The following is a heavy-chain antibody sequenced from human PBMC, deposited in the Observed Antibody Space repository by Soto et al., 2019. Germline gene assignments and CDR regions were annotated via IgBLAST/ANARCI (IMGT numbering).Heavy chain of an antibody. D-gene: IGHD5-12*01. Sequence: QVQLVQSGAEVKKPGASVKVSCKASGYTFTGYYMHWVRQAPGQGLEWMGWINPNSGGTNYAQKFQGWVTMTRDTXXSTAYMELSRLRSDDTAVYYCARAGSGYDSYYFVYWGQGTLVTVSS. J-gene: IGHJ4*02. CDR3: ARAGSGYDSYYFVY. V-gene: IGHV1-2*04. CDR1: GYTFTGYY. CDR2: INPNSGGT.